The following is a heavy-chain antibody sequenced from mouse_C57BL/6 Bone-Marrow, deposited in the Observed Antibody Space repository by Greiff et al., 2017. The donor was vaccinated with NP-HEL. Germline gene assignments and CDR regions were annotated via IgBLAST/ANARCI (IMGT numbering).Heavy chain of an antibody. J-gene: IGHJ4*01. CDR2: ISDGGSYT. V-gene: IGHV5-4*03. Sequence: EVQRVESGGGLVKPGGSLKLSCAASGFTFSSYAMSWVRQTPEKRLEWVATISDGGSYTYYPDNVKGRFTISRDNAKNNLYLQMSHLKSEDTAMYYCARRLTGTDYYAMDYWGQGTSVTVSS. CDR3: ARRLTGTDYYAMDY. CDR1: GFTFSSYA. D-gene: IGHD4-1*01.